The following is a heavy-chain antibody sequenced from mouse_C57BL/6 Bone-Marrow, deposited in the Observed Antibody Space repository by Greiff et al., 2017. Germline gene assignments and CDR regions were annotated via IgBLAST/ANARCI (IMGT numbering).Heavy chain of an antibody. J-gene: IGHJ2*01. D-gene: IGHD4-1*01. CDR2: INYDGSST. Sequence: EVKLMESEGGLVQPGSSMKLSCTASGFTFSDYYMAWVRQVPEKGLEWVANINYDGSSTYYLDSLKSRFIISRDNAKNILYLQMSSLKSEDTATYYCARDRSGTGAFDDWGQGTTLTVSS. CDR3: ARDRSGTGAFDD. V-gene: IGHV5-16*01. CDR1: GFTFSDYY.